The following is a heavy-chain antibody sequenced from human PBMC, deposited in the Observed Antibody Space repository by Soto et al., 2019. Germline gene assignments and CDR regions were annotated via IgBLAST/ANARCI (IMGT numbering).Heavy chain of an antibody. CDR2: ISGSGGST. CDR1: GFTFRRYA. CDR3: AIVMTKAPLRPAY. Sequence: GRSLRLSCAGSGFTFRRYAMIWVRHGPEKGLEWVSAISGSGGSTYYADSVKGRFTISRDNSKNALYLQMNSLRAEDTAVYYCAIVMTKAPLRPAYCRHRTL. D-gene: IGHD4-17*01. J-gene: IGHJ4*01. V-gene: IGHV3-23*01.